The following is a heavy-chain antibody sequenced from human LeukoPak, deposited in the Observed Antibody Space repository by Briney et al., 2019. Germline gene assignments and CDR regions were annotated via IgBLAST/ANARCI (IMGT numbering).Heavy chain of an antibody. CDR1: TFTFSNYW. D-gene: IGHD1-26*01. Sequence: PGGSLRLSCAASTFTFSNYWMSWVRQAPGKGLEWVANIKQDGSEKYYVDSVKGRFTISRDNAKTSLYLQMNSLRAEDTAVYYCARGGSYPNDPFDIWGQGTMVTVTS. V-gene: IGHV3-7*03. J-gene: IGHJ3*02. CDR3: ARGGSYPNDPFDI. CDR2: IKQDGSEK.